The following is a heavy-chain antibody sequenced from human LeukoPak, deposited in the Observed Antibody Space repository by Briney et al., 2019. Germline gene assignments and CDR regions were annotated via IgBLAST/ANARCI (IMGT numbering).Heavy chain of an antibody. CDR1: GFTFSSYS. CDR3: ARGIHDNIF. CDR2: ISSSSSYI. J-gene: IGHJ4*02. V-gene: IGHV3-21*06. Sequence: KTGGSLRLSCAASGFTFSSYSMNWVRQAPGKGLEWVSSISSSSSYIYYADSVKGRFTISRDNAKNSVYLQMNSLGVEDAAVYYCARGIHDNIFGGQGTQVTVSS. D-gene: IGHD1-1*01.